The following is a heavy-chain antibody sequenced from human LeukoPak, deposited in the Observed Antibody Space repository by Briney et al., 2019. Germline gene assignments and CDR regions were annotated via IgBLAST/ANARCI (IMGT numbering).Heavy chain of an antibody. D-gene: IGHD3-10*01. V-gene: IGHV3-23*01. CDR2: ISGGGGST. Sequence: GGSLRLSCAASGFIFSNYAMSWVRQAPGKGLEWVSAISGGGGSTYYADSVKGRFTISRDNSKNTLYLQMNSLRAEDTAVYYCARDKVGDYYYYGMDVWGQGTTVTVSS. J-gene: IGHJ6*02. CDR1: GFIFSNYA. CDR3: ARDKVGDYYYYGMDV.